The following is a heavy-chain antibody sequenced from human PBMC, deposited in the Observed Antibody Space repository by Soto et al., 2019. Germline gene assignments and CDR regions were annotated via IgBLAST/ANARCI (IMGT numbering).Heavy chain of an antibody. CDR2: INSDGSST. CDR1: GFTFSSYW. Sequence: EVQLVESGGGLVQPGGSLRLSCAASGFTFSSYWMHWVRQAPGKGLVWVSRINSDGSSTSYADSVKGRFTISRDNAKNTLYLQMTRLRAEDTAVYYCARVVTQYSGSYRTIDYWGQGTLVTVSS. V-gene: IGHV3-74*01. D-gene: IGHD1-26*01. J-gene: IGHJ4*02. CDR3: ARVVTQYSGSYRTIDY.